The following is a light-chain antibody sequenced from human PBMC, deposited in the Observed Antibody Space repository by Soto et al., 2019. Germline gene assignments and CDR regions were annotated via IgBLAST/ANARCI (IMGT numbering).Light chain of an antibody. CDR2: AAS. CDR3: QKYNSAPWT. Sequence: DIQMTQSPSSLSASVGDRVTTTCRASQGIGNNLAWYQQKPGKVPKPLIYAASTLQSGVPSRFSGSGSGTDFTLTISSLQPEDVATYYCQKYNSAPWTFGQGTKVEIK. CDR1: QGIGNN. V-gene: IGKV1-27*01. J-gene: IGKJ1*01.